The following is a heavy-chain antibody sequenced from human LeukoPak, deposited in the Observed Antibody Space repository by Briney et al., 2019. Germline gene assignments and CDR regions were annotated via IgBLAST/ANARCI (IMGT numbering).Heavy chain of an antibody. CDR1: AFTCSNIC. V-gene: IGHV3-23*01. CDR2: ISGSSAST. CDR3: ATNNELDS. Sequence: AGSVSRSCAGSAFTCSNICMGWLRPGPGNELEWVSGISGSSASTEYADSVKGRLTMARDNSKNTLYLQMSSLTAEDAPLYYCATNNELDSWGQGTLVTVSS. J-gene: IGHJ5*01.